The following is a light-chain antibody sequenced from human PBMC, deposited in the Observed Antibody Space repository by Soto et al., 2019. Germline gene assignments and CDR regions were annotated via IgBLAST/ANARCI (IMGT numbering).Light chain of an antibody. Sequence: QAVVTQPASVSGSPGQSITISCTGTSSDVGSYNLVSWYQQHPGKAPKLMIYEVSKRPSGGSNRFSGSKSGNTASLTISGLQAEDEADYYCCSYAGSSTVVFGGGTKLTVL. CDR1: SSDVGSYNL. CDR3: CSYAGSSTVV. CDR2: EVS. V-gene: IGLV2-23*02. J-gene: IGLJ2*01.